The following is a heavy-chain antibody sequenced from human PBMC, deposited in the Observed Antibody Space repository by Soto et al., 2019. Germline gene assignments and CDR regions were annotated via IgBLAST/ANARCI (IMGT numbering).Heavy chain of an antibody. D-gene: IGHD6-13*01. J-gene: IGHJ4*02. Sequence: EVQLLESGGGLVQPGGSLRLSCAASGFTFSSYAMSWVRQAPGKGLEWVSGISGSGGSTYYADSVKGRFTISRDNSKNTLFLQMDSLRAEDTALYYCARGAAAGPGPSLGYWGQGTLVTVSS. CDR2: ISGSGGST. CDR3: ARGAAAGPGPSLGY. V-gene: IGHV3-23*01. CDR1: GFTFSSYA.